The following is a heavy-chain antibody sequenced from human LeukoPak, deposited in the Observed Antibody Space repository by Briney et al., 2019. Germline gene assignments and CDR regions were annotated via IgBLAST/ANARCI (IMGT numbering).Heavy chain of an antibody. CDR3: AKVISGSYLEVDYFDY. Sequence: GGSLRLSCAASGFTFSSYAMSWVRQAPGKGLEWVSAISGSGGSTYYADSVKGRFTISRDNSKNTLYLQMNSLRAEDTAVYYCAKVISGSYLEVDYFDYWGQGTLVTVSS. CDR1: GFTFSSYA. CDR2: ISGSGGST. J-gene: IGHJ4*02. D-gene: IGHD1-26*01. V-gene: IGHV3-23*01.